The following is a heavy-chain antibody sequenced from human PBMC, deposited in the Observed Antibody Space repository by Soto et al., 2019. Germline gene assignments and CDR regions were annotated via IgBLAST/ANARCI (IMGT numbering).Heavy chain of an antibody. CDR1: GFTFSSYA. CDR3: QRDGLDSPIGDY. J-gene: IGHJ4*02. Sequence: EVQLLESGGGLVQPGGSLRLSCAASGFTFSSYAMSWVRHAPGKGLEWVSAISGSGGSTYYADSVTGRFTISRDNSKKTLYLQMNSLRAEDTAVYYCQRDGLDSPIGDYWGQGTLVTVST. CDR2: ISGSGGST. D-gene: IGHD6-19*01. V-gene: IGHV3-23*01.